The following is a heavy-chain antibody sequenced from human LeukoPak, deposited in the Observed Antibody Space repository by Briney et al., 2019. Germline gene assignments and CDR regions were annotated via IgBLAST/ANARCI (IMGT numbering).Heavy chain of an antibody. CDR2: MIGSGSST. CDR3: AKGETHSSGWAPFDS. V-gene: IGHV3-23*01. D-gene: IGHD6-19*01. CDR1: GFPFSNHA. J-gene: IGHJ4*02. Sequence: PGGSLRLSCAASGFPFSNHAMSWVRQAPGKGLEWVSAMIGSGSSTYYADSVKGRFTISRDNARNTLFLQMNSLRVEDTAVYYCAKGETHSSGWAPFDSWGQGTLVIVSS.